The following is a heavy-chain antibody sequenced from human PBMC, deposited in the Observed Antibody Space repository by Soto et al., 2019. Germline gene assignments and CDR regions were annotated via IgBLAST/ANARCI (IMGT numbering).Heavy chain of an antibody. CDR2: IKQDGSEK. J-gene: IGHJ4*02. Sequence: GGSLRLSCAASGFTFSSYWMSWVRQAPGKGLEWVANIKQDGSEKYYVDSVKGRFTISRDNAKNSQYLQMNSLRAEDTAVYYCAREPSSKHDYGGPYFDYWGQGTLVTVSS. CDR3: AREPSSKHDYGGPYFDY. D-gene: IGHD4-17*01. CDR1: GFTFSSYW. V-gene: IGHV3-7*01.